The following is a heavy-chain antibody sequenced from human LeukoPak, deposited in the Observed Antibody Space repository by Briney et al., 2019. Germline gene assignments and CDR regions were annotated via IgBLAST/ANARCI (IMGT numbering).Heavy chain of an antibody. CDR3: ARVEKPGIAAALYYFDY. D-gene: IGHD6-13*01. V-gene: IGHV4-38-2*02. Sequence: SETLSLTRTVSGYSISSGYYWGWIRQPPGKGLEWIGSIYYSGSTYYNPSLKSRVTISVDTSKNQFSLKLSSVTAADTAVYYCARVEKPGIAAALYYFDYWGQGTLVTVSS. J-gene: IGHJ4*02. CDR2: IYYSGST. CDR1: GYSISSGYY.